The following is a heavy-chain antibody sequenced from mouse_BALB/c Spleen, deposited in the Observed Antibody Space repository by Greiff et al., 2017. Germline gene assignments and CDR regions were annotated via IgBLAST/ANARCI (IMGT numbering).Heavy chain of an antibody. CDR3: ARERGYYAMDY. Sequence: EVMLVESGGGLVQPGGSLKLSCAASGFTFSSYGMSWVRQTPDKRLELVATINSNGGSTYYPDSVKGRFTISRDNAKNTLYLQMSSLKSEDTAMYYCARERGYYAMDYWGQGTSVTVSS. J-gene: IGHJ4*01. CDR2: INSNGGST. V-gene: IGHV5-6-3*01. CDR1: GFTFSSYG.